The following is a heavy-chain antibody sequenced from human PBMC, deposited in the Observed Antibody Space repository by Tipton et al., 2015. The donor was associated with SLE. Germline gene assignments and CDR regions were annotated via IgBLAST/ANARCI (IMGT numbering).Heavy chain of an antibody. J-gene: IGHJ4*02. CDR2: ISYDGSNK. D-gene: IGHD2-8*01. V-gene: IGHV3-30*04. CDR1: GFTFSSYA. CDR3: ASDPEWADY. Sequence: SLRLSCAASGFTFSSYAMHWVRQAPGKGLEWVAVISYDGSNKYYADSVKGRFTISRDNSKNTLYLQMNSLRAEDTAVYYCASDPEWADYWGQGTLVTVSS.